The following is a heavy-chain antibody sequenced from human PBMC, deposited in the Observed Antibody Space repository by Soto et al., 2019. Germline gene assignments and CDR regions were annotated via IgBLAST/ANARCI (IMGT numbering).Heavy chain of an antibody. J-gene: IGHJ6*02. Sequence: SATLSXTCTVSGGSIISDSYYWSWIRQPPGKGLEWIGYIYYSGSTNYSPSLKSRVTISVDTSKNQFSLKLSSVTAADTALYYCARSPRGGYGMDVWGQGTTVTVSS. CDR3: ARSPRGGYGMDV. CDR2: IYYSGST. CDR1: GGSIISDSYY. V-gene: IGHV4-61*01.